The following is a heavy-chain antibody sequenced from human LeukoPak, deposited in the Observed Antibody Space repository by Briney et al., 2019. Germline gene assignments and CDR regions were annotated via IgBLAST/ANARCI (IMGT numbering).Heavy chain of an antibody. J-gene: IGHJ3*01. CDR3: ARRSVVVAAGDAFDV. V-gene: IGHV4-4*07. CDR1: GGSISSYC. D-gene: IGHD6-19*01. CDR2: ICSGGST. Sequence: SETLSLTCSVSGGSISSYCWSWIRQPAGKGLEWIGRICSGGSTNYNPSLKSRVTVSGDTSKNQFSLKLSSVTAADTAVYYCARRSVVVAAGDAFDVWGQGTMVTVSP.